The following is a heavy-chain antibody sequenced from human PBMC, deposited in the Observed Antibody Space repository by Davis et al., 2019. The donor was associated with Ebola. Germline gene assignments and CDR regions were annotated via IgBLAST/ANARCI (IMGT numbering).Heavy chain of an antibody. CDR1: GCTFSSYA. Sequence: SSENVSCKASGCTFSSYAIIWVRQAPGQGLEWMGGIIPIFGTANYAQKFQGRVTITADESTSTAYMELSSLRSEDTAVYYCATDPSGYGMDVWGQGTTVTVSS. CDR2: IIPIFGTA. D-gene: IGHD3-10*01. J-gene: IGHJ6*02. V-gene: IGHV1-69*13. CDR3: ATDPSGYGMDV.